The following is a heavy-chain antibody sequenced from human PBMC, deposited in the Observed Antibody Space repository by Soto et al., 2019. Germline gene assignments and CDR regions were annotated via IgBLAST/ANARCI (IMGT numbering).Heavy chain of an antibody. J-gene: IGHJ4*02. D-gene: IGHD3-16*01. CDR3: TTDTYDWYY. CDR1: GLTVNHAG. V-gene: IGHV3-15*01. CDR2: IKSKTDGGTT. Sequence: PXEFLRLSCAASGLTVNHAGMSGVRQAPGKGLEWVGRIKSKTDGGTTDYAAPVKGRFTISRDDSKNTLYLQMNSLKTEDTAVYYSTTDTYDWYYWGQETRVTVSS.